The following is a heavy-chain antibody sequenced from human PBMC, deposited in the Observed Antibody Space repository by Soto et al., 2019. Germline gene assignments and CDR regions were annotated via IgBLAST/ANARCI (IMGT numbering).Heavy chain of an antibody. V-gene: IGHV1-18*01. CDR2: ISAYNGNT. Sequence: EASVKVSCKASGYTFTSYGISWVRQAPGQGLEWMGWISAYNGNTNYAQKLQGRVTMTTDTSTSTAYMELRSLRSDDTAVYYCARSVYYDSSGPWFDPWGQGTLVTVSS. D-gene: IGHD3-22*01. CDR3: ARSVYYDSSGPWFDP. CDR1: GYTFTSYG. J-gene: IGHJ5*02.